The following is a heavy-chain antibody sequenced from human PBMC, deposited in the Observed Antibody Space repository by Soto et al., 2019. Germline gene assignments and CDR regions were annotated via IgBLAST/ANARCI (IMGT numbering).Heavy chain of an antibody. J-gene: IGHJ4*02. Sequence: CDTHSLTGSVYGGSFSGYYWSWIRRPPGKGLEWIGSIYYSGSTHYNPSLKCRVTISADESTSTAYMELSSLRSEDTAVYYCAAKIVVVITTHQVYWGQGTLVTVSS. CDR3: AAKIVVVITTHQVY. V-gene: IGHV4-34*01. CDR1: GGSFSGYY. D-gene: IGHD3-22*01. CDR2: IYYSGST.